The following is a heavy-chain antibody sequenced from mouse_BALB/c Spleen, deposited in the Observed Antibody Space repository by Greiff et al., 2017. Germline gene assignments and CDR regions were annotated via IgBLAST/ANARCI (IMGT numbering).Heavy chain of an antibody. Sequence: DVKLVESGGGLVQPGGSRKLSCAASGFTFSSFGMHWVRQAPEKGLEWVAYISSGSSTIYYADTVKGRFTISRDNPKNTLFLQMTSLRSEDTAMYYCARPLRYDYDGLAYWGQGTLVTVSA. CDR2: ISSGSSTI. D-gene: IGHD2-4*01. CDR3: ARPLRYDYDGLAY. J-gene: IGHJ3*01. CDR1: GFTFSSFG. V-gene: IGHV5-17*02.